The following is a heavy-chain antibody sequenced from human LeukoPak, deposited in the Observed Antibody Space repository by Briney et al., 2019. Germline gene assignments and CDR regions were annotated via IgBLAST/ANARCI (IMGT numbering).Heavy chain of an antibody. V-gene: IGHV4-39*07. Sequence: AETLSLTCTVSGGSISSSSYYRGRIRQPPGKGLEWIGSIYYSGSTYYNPSLKSRVTISVDTSKNQFSLKLSSVTAADTAVYYCARGRSWYSIYFDYWGQGTLVTVSS. CDR2: IYYSGST. J-gene: IGHJ4*02. D-gene: IGHD2-15*01. CDR3: ARGRSWYSIYFDY. CDR1: GGSISSSSYY.